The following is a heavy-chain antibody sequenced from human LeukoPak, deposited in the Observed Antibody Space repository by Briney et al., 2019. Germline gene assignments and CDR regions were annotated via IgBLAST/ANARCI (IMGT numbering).Heavy chain of an antibody. J-gene: IGHJ4*02. Sequence: PSETLSLTCTVSGGSISSYYWSWIRQPPGKGLEWIGYIYYSGSTNYNPSLKSRVTISVDTSKNQFSLKLSSVTAADTAVYYCARGNYDSSGYYSDNWGQGTLVTVSS. D-gene: IGHD3-22*01. CDR3: ARGNYDSSGYYSDN. V-gene: IGHV4-59*01. CDR2: IYYSGST. CDR1: GGSISSYY.